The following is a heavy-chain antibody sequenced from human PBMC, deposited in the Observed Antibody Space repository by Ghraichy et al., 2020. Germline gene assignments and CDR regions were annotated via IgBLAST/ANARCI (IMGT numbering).Heavy chain of an antibody. CDR3: ARDYDLGRFDS. J-gene: IGHJ4*02. V-gene: IGHV4-39*07. D-gene: IGHD3-3*01. CDR1: GDSISRSSYY. Sequence: ESLNISCIVSGDSISRSSYYWGWIRQSPEKGLEWIGSIIYSGNTYFNPSLKSRLTISVDTYENRFSLTLTAVTAADTAVYYCARDYDLGRFDSWGQGTQVTVSS. CDR2: IIYSGNT.